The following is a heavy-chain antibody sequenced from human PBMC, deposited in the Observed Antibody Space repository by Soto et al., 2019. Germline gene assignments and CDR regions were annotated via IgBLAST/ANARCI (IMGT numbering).Heavy chain of an antibody. Sequence: GGSLRLSCAASGFTFSSYAMSWVRQAPGKGLEWVSAISGSGGSTYYADSVKGRLTISRDNSKNTLYLQMSSLRAEDTAVYYCATDPWGDYGLYFDYGGQGTRAT. CDR3: ATDPWGDYGLYFDY. CDR1: GFTFSSYA. D-gene: IGHD4-17*01. V-gene: IGHV3-23*01. J-gene: IGHJ4*02. CDR2: ISGSGGST.